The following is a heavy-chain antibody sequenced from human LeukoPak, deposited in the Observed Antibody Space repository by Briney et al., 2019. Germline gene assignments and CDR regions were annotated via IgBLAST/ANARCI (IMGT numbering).Heavy chain of an antibody. V-gene: IGHV3-7*03. J-gene: IGHJ4*02. CDR2: IKQDGTEE. Sequence: GSLRLSCVASGFTFSSSWMSWVRRAPGKGLEWVANIKQDGTEEYYVDSVRGRFSISKDNAKNSLYLQMNSLRAEDTAVYYCARNPCHGALDYWGQGALVTVSS. D-gene: IGHD2-2*01. CDR3: ARNPCHGALDY. CDR1: GFTFSSSW.